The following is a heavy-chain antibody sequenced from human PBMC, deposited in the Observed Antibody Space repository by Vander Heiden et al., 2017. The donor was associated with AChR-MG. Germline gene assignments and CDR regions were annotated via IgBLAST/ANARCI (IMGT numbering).Heavy chain of an antibody. J-gene: IGHJ4*02. CDR1: GFPFSRFC. CDR2: IWYDGSNK. Sequence: QVQSAESGGGVVQPGRSLRLSCAASGFPFSRFCLYWVRQGPGKGLEWVSVIWYDGSNKYYADSVKGRFTISRDNSKKTLYLQMNSLRAEDTAVYYCARATMVRGVIPGGINYWGQGTLVTVSS. D-gene: IGHD3-10*01. CDR3: ARATMVRGVIPGGINY. V-gene: IGHV3-33*01.